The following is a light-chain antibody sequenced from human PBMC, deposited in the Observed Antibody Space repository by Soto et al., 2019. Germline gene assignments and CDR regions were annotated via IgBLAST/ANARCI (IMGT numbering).Light chain of an antibody. CDR1: QSISSW. V-gene: IGKV1-5*01. Sequence: DIQMTQSPSTLSASVGDRVTITCRASQSISSWLAWYQQKPGKAPKLLIYDASSLESGVPSRFSGSGSGPDFTLTISSLQPDDFATYSCQQYNSYSLTFGQGTTLEIK. CDR2: DAS. J-gene: IGKJ2*01. CDR3: QQYNSYSLT.